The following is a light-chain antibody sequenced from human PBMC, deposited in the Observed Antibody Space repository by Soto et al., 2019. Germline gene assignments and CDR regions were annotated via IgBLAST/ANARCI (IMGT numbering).Light chain of an antibody. J-gene: IGKJ1*01. CDR3: QQYNNWRT. Sequence: EIVLTQSPATLSLSPGERATLPCRASQSVSSYLAWYQQKPGQAPRLLIYGASTRATGIPARFSGSGSGTEFTLTISSLQSEDFAVYYCQQYNNWRTFGQGTKVDIK. V-gene: IGKV3-15*01. CDR1: QSVSSY. CDR2: GAS.